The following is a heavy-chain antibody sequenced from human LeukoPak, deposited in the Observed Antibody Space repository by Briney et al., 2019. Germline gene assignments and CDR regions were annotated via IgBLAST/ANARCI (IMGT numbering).Heavy chain of an antibody. CDR2: INSDGSST. Sequence: GGSLRLSCAASGFTFSSYWMHWVRQAPGKGLVWVSRINSDGSSTSYADSVKGRFTISRDNAKNTLFLQMSSLRVEDTAIYYCARDYVWGSSESDYWGQGTLVTVSS. D-gene: IGHD7-27*01. J-gene: IGHJ4*02. CDR1: GFTFSSYW. V-gene: IGHV3-74*01. CDR3: ARDYVWGSSESDY.